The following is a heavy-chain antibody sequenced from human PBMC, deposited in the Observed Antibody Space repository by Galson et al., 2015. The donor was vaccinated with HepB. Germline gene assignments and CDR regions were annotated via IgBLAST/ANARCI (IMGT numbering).Heavy chain of an antibody. V-gene: IGHV4-31*11. CDR3: ARAGAGVTSFGVVPWFDP. CDR1: GDSISSGNYY. D-gene: IGHD3-3*01. CDR2: IYYYSGIT. Sequence: TLSLTCAVSGDSISSGNYYWSWIRQHPGKGLEWIGYIYYYSGITNYHPSLKSRVDISLDTSKNQFFLKLTSVTAADTAVYYCARAGAGVTSFGVVPWFDPWGQGTLVTVSS. J-gene: IGHJ5*02.